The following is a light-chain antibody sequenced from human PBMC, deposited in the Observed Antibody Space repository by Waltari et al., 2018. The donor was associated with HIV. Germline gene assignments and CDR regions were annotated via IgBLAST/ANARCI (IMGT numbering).Light chain of an antibody. J-gene: IGLJ1*01. V-gene: IGLV6-57*03. Sequence: NFVLTQPHSVSESPGKTVTIPCARSSGNIANKQVQWYQQRPGSAPTPVIYEDTQRPSGVPDRFSGSIDTSSNSASLTIYELKTEDEADYYCQSYDQTIPCVFGTGTRLTVL. CDR3: QSYDQTIPCV. CDR2: EDT. CDR1: SGNIANKQ.